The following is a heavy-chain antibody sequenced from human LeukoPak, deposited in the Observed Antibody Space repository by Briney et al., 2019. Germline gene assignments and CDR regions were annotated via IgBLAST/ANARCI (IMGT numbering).Heavy chain of an antibody. CDR3: ASASSRRGWFDP. J-gene: IGHJ5*02. D-gene: IGHD6-13*01. CDR2: INHSGST. CDR1: GGSLSGYY. Sequence: SETLSLTCAVYGGSLSGYYWSWIRQPPGKRLEWIGEINHSGSTNYNPSLKSRVTISVDTSKNQFSLKLSSVTAADTAVYYCASASSRRGWFDPWGQGTLVTVSA. V-gene: IGHV4-34*01.